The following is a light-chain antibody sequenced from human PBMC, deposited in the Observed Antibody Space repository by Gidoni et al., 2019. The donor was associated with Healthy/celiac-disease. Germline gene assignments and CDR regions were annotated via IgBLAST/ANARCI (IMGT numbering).Light chain of an antibody. CDR3: AAWDDSLNGRGV. V-gene: IGLV1-44*01. Sequence: QSVLTQPPSASGTPGQRVTISCSGSSSNIGSNTVNWYKQLPGTAPKLLIYSNTQRPSGVPDRFSGSKSGTSASLAISGLQSEDEADYYCAAWDDSLNGRGVFGGGTKLTVL. CDR2: SNT. CDR1: SSNIGSNT. J-gene: IGLJ3*02.